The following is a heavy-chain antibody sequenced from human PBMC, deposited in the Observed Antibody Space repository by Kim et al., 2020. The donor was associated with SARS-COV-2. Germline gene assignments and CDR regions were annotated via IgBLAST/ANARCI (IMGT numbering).Heavy chain of an antibody. Sequence: ASVKVSCRTSGATFISSGFTWVRQAPGQGLEWTGGIISVLQTSTYAQKYQGRVTITADESTSAVYLELSSLRSEDTAMYYCAKLGSITMIQGDDWYFDLWGRGTPVTVSS. D-gene: IGHD3-10*01. CDR3: AKLGSITMIQGDDWYFDL. J-gene: IGHJ2*01. V-gene: IGHV1-69*13. CDR1: GATFISSG. CDR2: IISVLQTS.